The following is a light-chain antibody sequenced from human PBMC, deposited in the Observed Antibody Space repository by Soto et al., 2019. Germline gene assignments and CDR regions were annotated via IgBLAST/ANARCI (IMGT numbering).Light chain of an antibody. CDR1: QSISSW. CDR2: MAS. J-gene: IGKJ1*01. CDR3: RHYSTYWGT. Sequence: DIQMTQSPSTLSASVGDRVTITCRASQSISSWLAWYQQKPGKAPKLLIYMASSLESGVPSRFSGSGSGTEFTLTISSLQPDDFATYYCRHYSTYWGTFGQGTKVEIK. V-gene: IGKV1-5*03.